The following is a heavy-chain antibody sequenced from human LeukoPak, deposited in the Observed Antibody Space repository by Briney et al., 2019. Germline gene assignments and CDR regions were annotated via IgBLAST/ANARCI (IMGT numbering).Heavy chain of an antibody. CDR1: GFTFSSYA. J-gene: IGHJ4*01. CDR3: AKXFXXGXXXXXY. CDR2: ISGSGGST. Sequence: PGGSLRLSCAASGFTFSSYAMSWVRQAPGKGLEWVSAISGSGGSTYYADSVKGRFTISRDNSKNTLYLQMNSLRAEDTAVYYXAKXFXXGXXXXXYWGXXXLXTVSS. V-gene: IGHV3-23*01.